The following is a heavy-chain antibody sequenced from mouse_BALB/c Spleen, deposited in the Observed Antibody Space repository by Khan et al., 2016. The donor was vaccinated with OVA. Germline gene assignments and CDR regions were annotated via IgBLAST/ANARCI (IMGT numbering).Heavy chain of an antibody. D-gene: IGHD3-1*01. CDR1: GYTFTNYG. CDR3: ARSSSSWYSDL. Sequence: QIQLVQSGPELKKPGETVKISCKASGYTFTNYGMNWVKQAPGKGLKWMGWINTYTGKATYGDDFKGRFALSLETSASTAYLQINNLINEDMATYFCARSSSSWYSDLWGAGNTVTVAS. V-gene: IGHV9-1*02. CDR2: INTYTGKA. J-gene: IGHJ1*01.